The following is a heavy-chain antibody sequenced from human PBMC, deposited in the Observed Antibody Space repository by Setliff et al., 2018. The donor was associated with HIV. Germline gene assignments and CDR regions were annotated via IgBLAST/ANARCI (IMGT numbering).Heavy chain of an antibody. V-gene: IGHV4-4*07. Sequence: SETLSLTCTVSGGSRSSSYWSWIRQPAGKGLKWIGRIYTSENTNYNPSLKSRVTMSVDTSKNQFSLRLSSVTAADTAVYYCAREDASGSARRFDPWGQGTLVTVSS. J-gene: IGHJ5*02. CDR1: GGSRSSSY. CDR3: AREDASGSARRFDP. CDR2: IYTSENT. D-gene: IGHD3-10*01.